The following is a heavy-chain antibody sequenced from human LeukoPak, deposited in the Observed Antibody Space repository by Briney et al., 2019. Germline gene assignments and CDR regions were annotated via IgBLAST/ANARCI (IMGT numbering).Heavy chain of an antibody. V-gene: IGHV2-5*01. D-gene: IGHD1-7*01. Sequence: SGPTLVKPTQTLTLTCTFSGFSLSTSQVGVGWIRQPPGKTLESLALTYWCDDKRFSPSVKSRLTITTDAAKNQMVLTMANLGPVDTATYYCAHKPAQKNYFAPCGQGTLVTASS. CDR1: GFSLSTSQVG. J-gene: IGHJ5*02. CDR3: AHKPAQKNYFAP. CDR2: TYWCDDK.